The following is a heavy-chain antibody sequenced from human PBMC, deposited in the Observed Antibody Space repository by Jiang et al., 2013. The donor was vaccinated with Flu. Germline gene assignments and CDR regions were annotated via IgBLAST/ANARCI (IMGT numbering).Heavy chain of an antibody. J-gene: IGHJ4*02. D-gene: IGHD4-11*01. Sequence: LLKPSETLSLTCAVYGGSFSGYYWSWIRQPPGKGLEWIGEINHSGSTNYNPSLKSRVTISVDTSKNQFSLKLSSVTAADTAVYYCARDPYDYSNPYFDYWGQGTLVTVSS. CDR3: ARDPYDYSNPYFDY. V-gene: IGHV4-34*01. CDR2: INHSGST. CDR1: GGSFSGYY.